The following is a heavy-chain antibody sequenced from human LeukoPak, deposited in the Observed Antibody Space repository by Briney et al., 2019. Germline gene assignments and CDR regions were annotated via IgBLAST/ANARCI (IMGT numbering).Heavy chain of an antibody. J-gene: IGHJ4*02. CDR1: GFPFSSYS. D-gene: IGHD3-9*01. CDR3: TSLFPDNLIGLRDH. Sequence: GGSLRLSCAASGFPFSSYSMNWVRRAPGRGLEWIAYITRDSDSKRYADSVKGRFTISRDNAENSLYLQMNSLRADDTAVYYCTSLFPDNLIGLRDHWGRGTLVTVSS. V-gene: IGHV3-48*04. CDR2: ITRDSDSK.